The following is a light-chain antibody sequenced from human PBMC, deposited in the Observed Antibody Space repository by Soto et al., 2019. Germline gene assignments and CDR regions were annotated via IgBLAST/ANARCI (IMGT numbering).Light chain of an antibody. CDR1: QTVNSNY. CDR3: QQYGSSPST. Sequence: EIVLTQSPGTLSLSPGERGTLSCMASQTVNSNYLAWYQRKPGQAPRLLIYGASNRATDIPHRFSGSGSWTVFTLTITRLETEDFAVYYGQQYGSSPSTFGQGTKVEIK. J-gene: IGKJ1*01. CDR2: GAS. V-gene: IGKV3-20*01.